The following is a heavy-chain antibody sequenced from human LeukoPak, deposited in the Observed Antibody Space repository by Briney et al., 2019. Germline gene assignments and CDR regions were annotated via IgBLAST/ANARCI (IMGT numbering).Heavy chain of an antibody. Sequence: SVKVSCKASGGTFSSYAISWVRQAPGQGLEWMGRIIPILGIANYAQKFQGRVTITADKSTSTAYMELSSLRSEDTAVYYCARDGELGTMVRGAIPNWFDPWGQGTLVTVSS. J-gene: IGHJ5*02. V-gene: IGHV1-69*04. CDR2: IIPILGIA. CDR3: ARDGELGTMVRGAIPNWFDP. CDR1: GGTFSSYA. D-gene: IGHD3-10*01.